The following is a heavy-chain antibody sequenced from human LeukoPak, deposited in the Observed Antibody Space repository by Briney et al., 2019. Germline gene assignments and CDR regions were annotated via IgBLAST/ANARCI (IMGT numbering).Heavy chain of an antibody. CDR2: IYHSGST. CDR3: ARRIWGKTTPTYNWFDP. J-gene: IGHJ5*02. V-gene: IGHV4-4*02. Sequence: PSQTLSLTCAVSGGSISSSNWWSWVRQPPGKGLEWIGEIYHSGSTNYNPSLKSRVTISVDKSKNQFSLKLSSVTAADTAVYYCARRIWGKTTPTYNWFDPWGQGTLVTVSS. D-gene: IGHD1-7*01. CDR1: GGSISSSNW.